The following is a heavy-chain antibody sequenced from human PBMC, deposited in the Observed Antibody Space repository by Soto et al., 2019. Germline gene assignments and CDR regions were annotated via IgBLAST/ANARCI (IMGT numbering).Heavy chain of an antibody. CDR1: GYSGSSGYY. CDR3: ARLGAMAPEYYFDY. Sequence: SETLSLTCAVSGYSGSSGYYWGWIRQPPGKGLEWIASIYDNGRTYSKPSLKSRVTVSVDTSKNQISLTLSSVTAADTAVYCCARLGAMAPEYYFDYWGQGTLVTVSS. V-gene: IGHV4-38-2*01. D-gene: IGHD1-26*01. J-gene: IGHJ4*02. CDR2: IYDNGRT.